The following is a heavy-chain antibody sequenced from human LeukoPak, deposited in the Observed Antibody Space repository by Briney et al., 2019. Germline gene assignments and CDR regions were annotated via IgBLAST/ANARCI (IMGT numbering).Heavy chain of an antibody. D-gene: IGHD1/OR15-1a*01. J-gene: IGHJ6*03. CDR1: GGTFSSYA. V-gene: IGHV1-69*13. CDR2: IIPIFGTA. CDR3: AKIDWNNQFLDGYYYYYMDV. Sequence: ASVKVSCKASGGTFSSYAIIWVREAPGQELEWIGGIIPIFGTANYAQKFQGRVTITADESTSTAYMELSSLRSEDTAVYYCAKIDWNNQFLDGYYYYYMDVWGKGTTVTISS.